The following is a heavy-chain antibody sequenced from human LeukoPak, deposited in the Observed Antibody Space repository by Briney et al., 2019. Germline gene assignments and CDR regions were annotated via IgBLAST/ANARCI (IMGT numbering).Heavy chain of an antibody. V-gene: IGHV3-21*01. J-gene: IGHJ4*02. CDR1: GFTFSSYS. Sequence: GGSLRLSCAASGFTFSSYSMNWVRQAPGKGLEWVSSISSSSSYIYYADSVKGRFTISRGNAKNSLYLQMNSLRAEDTAVYYCARGLGGYDECRSGPGRALYFDYWGQGTLVTVSS. CDR3: ARGLGGYDECRSGPGRALYFDY. CDR2: ISSSSSYI. D-gene: IGHD5-12*01.